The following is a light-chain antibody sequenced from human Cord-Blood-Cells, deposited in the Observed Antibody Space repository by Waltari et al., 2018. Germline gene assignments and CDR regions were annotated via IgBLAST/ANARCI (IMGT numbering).Light chain of an antibody. CDR2: TAS. J-gene: IGKJ1*01. CDR3: QQSYSTPWT. CDR1: QSISSY. Sequence: DIPMTQSPSSLSASVGDRVIITCRASQSISSYLNWYQQKPGKAPKLLIYTASSLQSGVPSRFSGSGSGTDFTLTISSLQPEDFATYYCQQSYSTPWTFGQGTKVEIK. V-gene: IGKV1-39*01.